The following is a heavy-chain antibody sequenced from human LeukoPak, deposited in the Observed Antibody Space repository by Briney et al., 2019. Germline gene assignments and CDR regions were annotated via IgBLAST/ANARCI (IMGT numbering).Heavy chain of an antibody. CDR2: ISGSGGST. D-gene: IGHD3-10*01. CDR3: AKKERGQHRGEYYFDY. V-gene: IGHV3-23*01. Sequence: GGSLRLSCAASGFTFSSYAMSWVRQAPGKGLEWVSAISGSGGSTYYADSVKGRFTISRDNSKNTLYLQMNSLRAEDTAVYYCAKKERGQHRGEYYFDYWGQGTLVTVSS. CDR1: GFTFSSYA. J-gene: IGHJ4*02.